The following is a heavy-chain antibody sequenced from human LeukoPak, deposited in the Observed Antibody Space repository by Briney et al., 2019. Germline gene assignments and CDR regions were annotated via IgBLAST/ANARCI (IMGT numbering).Heavy chain of an antibody. D-gene: IGHD6-6*01. V-gene: IGHV3-23*01. Sequence: GGSLRLSCAASGFTFSDYSMTWVRQAPGKGLEWVSAISGSGGSTYYADSVKGRFTISRDNSKNTLYLQMNSLRAEDTAVYYCANSIAGGTGAFDYWGQGTLVTVSS. CDR1: GFTFSDYS. CDR3: ANSIAGGTGAFDY. CDR2: ISGSGGST. J-gene: IGHJ4*02.